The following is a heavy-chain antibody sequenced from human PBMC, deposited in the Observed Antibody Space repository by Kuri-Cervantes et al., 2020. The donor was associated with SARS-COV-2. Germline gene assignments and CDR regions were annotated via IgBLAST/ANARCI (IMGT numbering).Heavy chain of an antibody. J-gene: IGHJ6*02. CDR2: INVGNGNT. Sequence: ASVKVSCKASGYTFTSNAMNWVRQAPGQRLEWMGWINVGNGNTKYSQKFQGRVTITRDTSASTAYMELSSLRSEDTAVYYCARDPTPGSSWRNGMDVWGQGTTVTVSS. V-gene: IGHV1-3*01. CDR1: GYTFTSNA. CDR3: ARDPTPGSSWRNGMDV. D-gene: IGHD6-13*01.